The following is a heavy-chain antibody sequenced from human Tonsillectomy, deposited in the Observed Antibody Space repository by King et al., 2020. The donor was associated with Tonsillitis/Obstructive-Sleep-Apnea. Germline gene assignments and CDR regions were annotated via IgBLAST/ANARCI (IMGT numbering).Heavy chain of an antibody. CDR1: SGGSS. CDR2: IYHSGST. D-gene: IGHD2-2*01. CDR3: ERAGVVVQYAIPSGWVDH. J-gene: IGHJ5*02. V-gene: IGHV4-30-2*01. Sequence: SGGSSWSWIRQPPGKGLEWIGYIYHSGSTYYNPSLKCRVTISVDRSKHQFSLKLSSVAAADTAVYFCERAGVVVQYAIPSGWVDHWGQGTLVTVSS.